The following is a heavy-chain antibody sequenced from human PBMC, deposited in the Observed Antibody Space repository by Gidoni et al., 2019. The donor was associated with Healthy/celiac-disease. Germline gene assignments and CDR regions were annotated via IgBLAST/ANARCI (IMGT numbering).Heavy chain of an antibody. CDR1: GFAFSSYS. CDR3: ARAMVRGSNWFDP. Sequence: EVQLVESGGGLVEHGGSVRLACAASGFAFSSYSMNWVRQSPGKGLEWVSYISSSSSTIYYADSVKGRFTISRDNAKNSLYLQMNSLRDEDTAVYYCARAMVRGSNWFDPWGQGTLVTVSS. J-gene: IGHJ5*02. CDR2: ISSSSSTI. V-gene: IGHV3-48*02. D-gene: IGHD3-10*01.